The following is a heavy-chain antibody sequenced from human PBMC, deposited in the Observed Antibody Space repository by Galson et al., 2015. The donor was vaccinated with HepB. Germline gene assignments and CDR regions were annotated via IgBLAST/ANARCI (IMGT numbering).Heavy chain of an antibody. CDR1: GFTFSSYG. Sequence: SLRLSCAASGFTFSSYGMHWVRQAPGKGLEWVAVISYDGSNKYYADSVKGRFTISRDNSKNTLYLQMNSLRAEDTAVYYCAKDRYSNYYFDYWGQGTLVTVSS. CDR3: AKDRYSNYYFDY. D-gene: IGHD4-11*01. CDR2: ISYDGSNK. V-gene: IGHV3-30*18. J-gene: IGHJ4*02.